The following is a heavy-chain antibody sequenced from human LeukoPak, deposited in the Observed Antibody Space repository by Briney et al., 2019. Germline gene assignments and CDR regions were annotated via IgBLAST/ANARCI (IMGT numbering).Heavy chain of an antibody. CDR2: ISSSSSYI. D-gene: IGHD3-10*01. J-gene: IGHJ4*02. CDR3: ARDPYGSGSPPPVY. CDR1: GFTFSSYG. V-gene: IGHV3-21*01. Sequence: GGSLRLSCAASGFTFSSYGMTWVRQAPGKGLEWVSSISSSSSYIYYADSVKGRFTISRDNAKNSLYLQMNSLRAEDTAVYYCARDPYGSGSPPPVYWGQGTLVTVSS.